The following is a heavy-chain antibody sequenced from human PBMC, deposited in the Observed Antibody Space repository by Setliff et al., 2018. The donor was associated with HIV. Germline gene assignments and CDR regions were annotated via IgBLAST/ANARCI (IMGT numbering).Heavy chain of an antibody. CDR1: GGSISRVGYY. D-gene: IGHD5-18*01. Sequence: SETLSLTCSVSGGSISRVGYYWSWIRQHPGKGLEWIGYITYSGSTYYNPSLMGRVSISPDTSKNQFSLKLTSVTAADTAVYYCARVGSVIQVTLFGMDVWGQGTTVTVS. J-gene: IGHJ6*02. CDR3: ARVGSVIQVTLFGMDV. V-gene: IGHV4-31*03. CDR2: ITYSGST.